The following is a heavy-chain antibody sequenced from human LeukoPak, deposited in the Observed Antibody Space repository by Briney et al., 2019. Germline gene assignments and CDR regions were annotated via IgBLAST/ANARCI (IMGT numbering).Heavy chain of an antibody. CDR3: ARGRRVDDFWSGYYGPDFDY. J-gene: IGHJ4*02. CDR2: ISAYNGNT. D-gene: IGHD3-3*01. Sequence: ASVKVSCKASGYTFTSYGISWVRQAPGQGLEWMGWISAYNGNTNYAQKLQGRVTMTTDTSTSTAYMELRSLRSDDTAVYYLARGRRVDDFWSGYYGPDFDYWGQGTLVTVSS. CDR1: GYTFTSYG. V-gene: IGHV1-18*01.